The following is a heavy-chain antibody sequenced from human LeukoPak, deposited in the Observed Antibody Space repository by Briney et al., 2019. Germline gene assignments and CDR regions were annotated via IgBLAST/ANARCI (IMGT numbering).Heavy chain of an antibody. CDR2: MNPNSGNT. CDR3: ARGRLRGLHNWFDP. J-gene: IGHJ5*02. CDR1: GYTFTIYD. D-gene: IGHD5-12*01. V-gene: IGHV1-8*01. Sequence: ASVTVSFTASGYTFTIYDINWVRQATGQGLEWMGWMNPNSGNTGYAQKFQGRGRMTRNTSISTAYMELSSLRSEDTAVYYCARGRLRGLHNWFDPWGQGTLVTVSS.